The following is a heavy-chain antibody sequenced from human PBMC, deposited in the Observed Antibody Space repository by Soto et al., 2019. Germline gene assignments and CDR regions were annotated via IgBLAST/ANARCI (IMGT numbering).Heavy chain of an antibody. CDR2: ISAYNGNT. CDR1: GYTFTSYG. J-gene: IGHJ5*02. V-gene: IGHV1-18*01. D-gene: IGHD1-20*01. CDR3: ARDITGTTGFDP. Sequence: ASLKVSCKASGYTFTSYGITWVRQAPGQGLEWMGWISAYNGNTNYAQKLQGRVTMTTDTSTSTAYMELRSLRSDDTAVYYCARDITGTTGFDPWGQGTLVTVSS.